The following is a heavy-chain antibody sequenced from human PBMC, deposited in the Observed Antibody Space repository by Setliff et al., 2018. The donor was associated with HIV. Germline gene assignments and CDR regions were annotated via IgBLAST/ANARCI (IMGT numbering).Heavy chain of an antibody. D-gene: IGHD2-2*01. CDR2: IFYTGST. CDR1: GDSITGHY. CDR3: VRGYCSSTTCYEDYYYMDV. V-gene: IGHV4-59*11. Sequence: PSETLSLTCTVSGDSITGHYWNWIRQPPGKGLEWIGYIFYTGSTNYNPSLKSRVTISVDMSKNQVFLRLSSVTAADTAVYYCVRGYCSSTTCYEDYYYMDVWGKGSTVTVSS. J-gene: IGHJ6*03.